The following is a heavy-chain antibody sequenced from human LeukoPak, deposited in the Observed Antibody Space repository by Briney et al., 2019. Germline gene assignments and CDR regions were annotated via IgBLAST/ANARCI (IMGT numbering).Heavy chain of an antibody. CDR3: ARGIRTVVTPRWFDP. D-gene: IGHD4-23*01. J-gene: IGHJ5*02. V-gene: IGHV3-7*01. Sequence: PGGSLRLSCAASGFTFSSYWMSWVRQAPGKGLEWVANIKQDGSEKYYVDSVKGRFTISRDNAKNSLYLQMNSLRAEDTAVYYCARGIRTVVTPRWFDPWGQGTLVTVSS. CDR2: IKQDGSEK. CDR1: GFTFSSYW.